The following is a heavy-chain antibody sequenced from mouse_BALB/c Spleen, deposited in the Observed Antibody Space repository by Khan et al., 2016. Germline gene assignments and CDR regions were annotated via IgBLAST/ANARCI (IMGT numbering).Heavy chain of an antibody. V-gene: IGHV9-3*02. J-gene: IGHJ2*01. CDR1: GYTFTNYG. Sequence: QIQLVQSGPELKKPGETVKISCKASGYTFTNYGMNWVKQAPGKGLKWMGWINTNTGEPTYAEEFKGRFAFSLETSASTAYLQIHNLKNEDTATYYCARGGNFDYWGQGTTLTVSS. CDR3: ARGGNFDY. CDR2: INTNTGEP.